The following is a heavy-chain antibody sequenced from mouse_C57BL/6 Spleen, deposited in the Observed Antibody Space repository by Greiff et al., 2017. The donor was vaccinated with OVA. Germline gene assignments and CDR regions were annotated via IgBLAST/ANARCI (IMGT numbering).Heavy chain of an antibody. CDR1: GYTFTSYW. CDR3: ARCDGYYNYYAMDY. J-gene: IGHJ4*01. V-gene: IGHV1-61*01. CDR2: IYPSDSET. Sequence: VQLQQPGAELVRPGSSVKLSCKASGYTFTSYWMDWVKQRPGQGLEWIGNIYPSDSETHYNQKFKDKATLTVDKSSSTAYMQLSSLTSEDSAVYYCARCDGYYNYYAMDYWGQGTSVTVSS. D-gene: IGHD2-3*01.